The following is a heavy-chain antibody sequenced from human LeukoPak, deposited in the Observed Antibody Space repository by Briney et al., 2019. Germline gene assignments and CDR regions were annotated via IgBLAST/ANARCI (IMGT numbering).Heavy chain of an antibody. D-gene: IGHD2-2*01. Sequence: SETLSLTCAVYGGSFSGYYWSWIRQPPGKGLEWIGEINHSGSTNYNPSLKSRVTISVDTSKNQFSLKLSSVTAADTAVYYCARRGYCSSTSCSVDFDYWGQGTLVTVSS. CDR3: ARRGYCSSTSCSVDFDY. J-gene: IGHJ4*02. V-gene: IGHV4-34*01. CDR2: INHSGST. CDR1: GGSFSGYY.